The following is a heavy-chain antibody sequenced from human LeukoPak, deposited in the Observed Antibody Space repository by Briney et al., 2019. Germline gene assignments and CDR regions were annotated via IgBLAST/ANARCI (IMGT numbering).Heavy chain of an antibody. CDR1: GFTFSSYG. V-gene: IGHV3-30*18. Sequence: PGGSLRLSCAASGFTFSSYGMHWVRQAPGKGLEWVAVISYDGSNKYYADSVKGRFTISRDNSKNTLYLQMNSLRAEDTAVYYCAKDSWGVISPTNWFDPWGQGTLVTVSS. D-gene: IGHD3-16*02. J-gene: IGHJ5*02. CDR2: ISYDGSNK. CDR3: AKDSWGVISPTNWFDP.